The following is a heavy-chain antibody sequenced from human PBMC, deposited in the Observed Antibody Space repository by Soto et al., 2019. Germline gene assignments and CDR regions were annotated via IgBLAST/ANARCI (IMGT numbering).Heavy chain of an antibody. CDR1: GFSVSARGVG. CDR2: IYWNDDK. V-gene: IGHV2-5*01. CDR3: AHLNTRGYYFDY. Sequence: GPMLVNPTQTLTLTCALSGFSVSARGVGVGWIRQPPGKALEWLAIIYWNDDKLYRPSLKTRLTITKDTSKNQVVLTMTNMDPVDTATYFCAHLNTRGYYFDYWGQGALVTVSS. J-gene: IGHJ4*02.